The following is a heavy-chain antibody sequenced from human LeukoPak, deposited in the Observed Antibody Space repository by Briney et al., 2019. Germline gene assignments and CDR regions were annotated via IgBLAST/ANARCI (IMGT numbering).Heavy chain of an antibody. CDR3: AREDFGSGYPDAFDI. D-gene: IGHD3-22*01. Sequence: SETLSLTCTVSGDSISSYYWSWIRQPPGKGLEWIGYIYYSGSTNYNPSLKSRVTISVDTSKNQFSLKLSSVTAADTAVYYCAREDFGSGYPDAFDIWGQGTMVTVSS. CDR1: GDSISSYY. CDR2: IYYSGST. V-gene: IGHV4-59*01. J-gene: IGHJ3*02.